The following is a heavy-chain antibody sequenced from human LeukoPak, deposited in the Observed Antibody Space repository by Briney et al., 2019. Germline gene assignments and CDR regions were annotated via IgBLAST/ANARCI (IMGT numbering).Heavy chain of an antibody. CDR1: GFTFSDYY. CDR3: ARDSPWSVRYFDY. D-gene: IGHD2-8*01. Sequence: GGSLRLSCAASGFTFSDYYMSWIRQAPGKGLEWVSYISSSSSYTNYADSVKGRFTISRDNAKNTLYLQMNSLRAEDTAVYYCARDSPWSVRYFDYWGQGTLVTVSS. J-gene: IGHJ4*02. V-gene: IGHV3-11*06. CDR2: ISSSSSYT.